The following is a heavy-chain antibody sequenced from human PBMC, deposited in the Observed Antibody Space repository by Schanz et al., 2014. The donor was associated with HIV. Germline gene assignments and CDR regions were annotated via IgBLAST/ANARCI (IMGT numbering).Heavy chain of an antibody. CDR1: GGTFSSYA. V-gene: IGHV1-69*18. CDR3: ASRRFDTVIWWGDAFLI. J-gene: IGHJ3*02. CDR2: ILPIFGTT. D-gene: IGHD5-18*01. Sequence: QVQLVQSGAEVKKPGSSVKVSCKASGGTFSSYAISWVRQAPGQGLEWMGRILPIFGTTNYAQKFQGRVTITADESTSTAYMELSSLRSEDTAVYSCASRRFDTVIWWGDAFLIWGRGTMVTVSS.